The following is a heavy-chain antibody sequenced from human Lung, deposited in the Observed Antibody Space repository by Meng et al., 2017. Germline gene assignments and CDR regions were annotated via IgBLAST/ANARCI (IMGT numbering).Heavy chain of an antibody. CDR1: GYNCPDYW. CDR3: ARDEDISAAGKLFGDY. V-gene: IGHV1-2*06. Sequence: QGQLVQSGAEVKRAGASVKVSCKPSGYNCPDYWLHWVRLAPGQGLEWMGRIDPKSGDTHYAQRFQGRVTMTGDTSISTAYMELSGLRSDDTAMYYCARDEDISAAGKLFGDYWGQGTLVTVSS. J-gene: IGHJ4*02. CDR2: IDPKSGDT. D-gene: IGHD6-13*01.